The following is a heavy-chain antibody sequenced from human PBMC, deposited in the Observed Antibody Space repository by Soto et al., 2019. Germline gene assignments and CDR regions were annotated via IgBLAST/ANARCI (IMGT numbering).Heavy chain of an antibody. CDR3: ARGKGMEENYYYYGMDV. CDR2: INGGHGNT. V-gene: IGHV1-3*01. D-gene: IGHD1-1*01. J-gene: IGHJ6*02. CDR1: GYSFTTYA. Sequence: ASVKVSCKASGYSFTTYAMHWVRQAPGQRLEWMGWINGGHGNTKYSQKFQDRATTTRDTSASIDYMELSSLRSEDTAVYYCARGKGMEENYYYYGMDVWGQGTTVPVSS.